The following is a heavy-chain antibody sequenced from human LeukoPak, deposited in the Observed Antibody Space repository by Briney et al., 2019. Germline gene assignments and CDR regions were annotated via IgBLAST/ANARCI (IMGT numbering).Heavy chain of an antibody. Sequence: ASVKVSCKASGYTFTGYYMHWVRQAPGQGLEWMGWINPNSGGTNYAQKFQGRVTMTRDTPISTAYMELSRLRSDDTAVYYCARFDILTGYYFDYWGQGTLVTVSS. D-gene: IGHD3-9*01. CDR1: GYTFTGYY. J-gene: IGHJ4*02. CDR2: INPNSGGT. V-gene: IGHV1-2*02. CDR3: ARFDILTGYYFDY.